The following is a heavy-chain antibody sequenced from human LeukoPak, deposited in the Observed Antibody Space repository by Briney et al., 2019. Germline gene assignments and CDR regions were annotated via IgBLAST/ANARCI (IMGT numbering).Heavy chain of an antibody. CDR3: ARERFGEFFYYMDV. CDR2: IYYSGST. CDR1: GGSISSSSYY. J-gene: IGHJ6*03. D-gene: IGHD3-10*01. Sequence: SETLSLTCTVSGGSISSSSYYWGWIRQPPGTGLEWIGSIYYSGSTYYNPSLKSRVTISVDTSKNQFSLKLSSVTAADTAVYYCARERFGEFFYYMDVWGKGTTVTISS. V-gene: IGHV4-39*07.